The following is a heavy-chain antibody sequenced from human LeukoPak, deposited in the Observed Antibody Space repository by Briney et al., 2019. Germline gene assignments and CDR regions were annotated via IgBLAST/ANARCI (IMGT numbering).Heavy chain of an antibody. J-gene: IGHJ6*01. CDR3: AKMKGHPLPKYYMDV. CDR2: IGNNT. V-gene: IGHV3-23*01. Sequence: GGSLRLSCAASGFTFSNYAMNWVRQAPGKGLEWVSSIGNNTYYADSVKGRFTISRDNSKNTLSLQMNSLRAEDTAIYYCAKMKGHPLPKYYMDVWGQGTTVTVSS. CDR1: GFTFSNYA. D-gene: IGHD1-26*01.